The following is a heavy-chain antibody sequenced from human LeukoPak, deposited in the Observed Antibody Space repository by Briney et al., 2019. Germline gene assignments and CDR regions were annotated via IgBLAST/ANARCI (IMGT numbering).Heavy chain of an antibody. Sequence: ASVKVSCKASGYTFTNYYMHWVRQAPGQGLEWMGIINPSGGSTNYAQKFQGRVTMTRDTSTSTVYMQLSSLRSEDTAIYYCARTYSTSSPFDYWGQGTLVPVSS. V-gene: IGHV1-46*01. D-gene: IGHD6-6*01. CDR3: ARTYSTSSPFDY. CDR2: INPSGGST. CDR1: GYTFTNYY. J-gene: IGHJ4*02.